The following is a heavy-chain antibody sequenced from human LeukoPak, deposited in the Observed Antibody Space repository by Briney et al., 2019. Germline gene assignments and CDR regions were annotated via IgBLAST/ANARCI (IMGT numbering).Heavy chain of an antibody. CDR3: ARDLYRIVVVPHYFDY. D-gene: IGHD3-22*01. CDR2: ISYDGSNE. V-gene: IGHV3-30*04. J-gene: IGHJ4*02. CDR1: GFTFSSYV. Sequence: GGSLRLSCAASGFTFSSYVMHWVRQAPGKGLEWVAIISYDGSNEYYADSVKGRFTISRDNSKNTLYLQMNSLRAEDTAVYYCARDLYRIVVVPHYFDYWGQGTLVTVSS.